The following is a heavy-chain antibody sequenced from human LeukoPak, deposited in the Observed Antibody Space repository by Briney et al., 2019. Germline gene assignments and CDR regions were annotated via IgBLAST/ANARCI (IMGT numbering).Heavy chain of an antibody. D-gene: IGHD5-24*01. J-gene: IGHJ4*02. V-gene: IGHV3-23*01. CDR1: GFTFSSYA. CDR2: ISGSGGST. CDR3: AKDLVIATITSLFDY. Sequence: PGGSLRLSCAASGFTFSSYAMSWVRQAPGKGLEWVSAISGSGGSTYYADSVKGRFTISRDNSKNTLYLQMNSLRAEDTAVYYCAKDLVIATITSLFDYWGQGTLVTVSS.